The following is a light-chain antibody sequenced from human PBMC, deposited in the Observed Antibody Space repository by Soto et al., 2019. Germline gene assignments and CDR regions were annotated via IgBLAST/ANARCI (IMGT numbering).Light chain of an antibody. CDR2: GAS. J-gene: IGKJ4*01. CDR3: QQNNNWPLT. V-gene: IGKV3-15*01. Sequence: EIVMTQSPATLSVSPGERATLSCRASQSVNSKLAWYQQKPGQAPRPLMFGASTRASGIPARFSGSGSGTEFTLTISSLQPEDFAVYYCQQNNNWPLTFGGGTKVEIK. CDR1: QSVNSK.